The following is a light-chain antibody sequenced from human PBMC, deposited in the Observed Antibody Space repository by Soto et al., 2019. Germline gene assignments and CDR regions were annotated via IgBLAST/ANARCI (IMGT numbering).Light chain of an antibody. CDR2: DVS. V-gene: IGLV2-14*01. Sequence: QSALTQPASVSGSPGQSITISCTGTISDVGGYNYVSWYQQHPGKAPKLMIYDVSNRPSGVSNRFSGSKSGNTASLTISGLQAEDEADYYCSSYTSSSTPWVFGGGTKLT. CDR1: ISDVGGYNY. J-gene: IGLJ3*02. CDR3: SSYTSSSTPWV.